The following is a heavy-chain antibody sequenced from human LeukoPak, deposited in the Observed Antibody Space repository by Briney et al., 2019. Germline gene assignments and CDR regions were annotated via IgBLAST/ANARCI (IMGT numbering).Heavy chain of an antibody. J-gene: IGHJ4*02. Sequence: GGSLRLSCAASGFTFSSYAMHWVRQAPGKGLEWVAVISYDGSNKYYADSVKGRFTISKDNSKNTLYLQMNSLRAEDTAVYYCATSDLRILDYWGQGTLVTVSS. D-gene: IGHD3-16*01. V-gene: IGHV3-30-3*01. CDR1: GFTFSSYA. CDR3: ATSDLRILDY. CDR2: ISYDGSNK.